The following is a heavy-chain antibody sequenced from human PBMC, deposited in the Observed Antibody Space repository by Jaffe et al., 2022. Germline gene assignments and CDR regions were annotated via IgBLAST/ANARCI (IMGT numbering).Heavy chain of an antibody. CDR1: GDSVGRSASY. CDR2: IYYTGRT. V-gene: IGHV4-39*01. J-gene: IGHJ4*02. CDR3: MRQPNGDWYFDY. D-gene: IGHD4-17*01. Sequence: QVQLQESGPGQVKPSETLSLTCTVSGDSVGRSASYWGWIRQTPGKGLEWIAIIYYTGRTYYNPSLKSRITISVDTSKNQFSLNLTSVTATDTAVYYCMRQPNGDWYFDYWGQGTLVTVSS.